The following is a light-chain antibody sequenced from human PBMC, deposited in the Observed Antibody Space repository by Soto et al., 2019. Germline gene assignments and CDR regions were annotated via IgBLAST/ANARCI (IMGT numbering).Light chain of an antibody. Sequence: YELTQPPSVSVAPGQTARITCGGNNIGSKSVHWCQQKPGQAPVLVVYDDSDRPSGIPERFSGSNSGNTATLTISRVEAGDEADYYCQVWDSSSDHPEVFGTGTKVTVL. CDR2: DDS. J-gene: IGLJ1*01. V-gene: IGLV3-21*02. CDR1: NIGSKS. CDR3: QVWDSSSDHPEV.